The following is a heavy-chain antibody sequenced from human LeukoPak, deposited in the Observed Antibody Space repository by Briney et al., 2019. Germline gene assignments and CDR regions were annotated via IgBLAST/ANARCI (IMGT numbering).Heavy chain of an antibody. CDR3: ARGGDYYDSSGYTDY. D-gene: IGHD3-22*01. CDR1: GYTFTGYY. Sequence: ASAKVSCKASGYTFTGYYMHWVRQAPGQGLEWMGIINPSGGSTSYAQKFQGRVTMTRDMSTSTVYMELSSLRSEDTAVYYCARGGDYYDSSGYTDYWGQGTLVTVSS. CDR2: INPSGGST. V-gene: IGHV1-46*01. J-gene: IGHJ4*02.